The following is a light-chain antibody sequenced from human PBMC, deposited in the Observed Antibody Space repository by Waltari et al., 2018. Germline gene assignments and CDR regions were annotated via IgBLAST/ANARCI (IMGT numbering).Light chain of an antibody. V-gene: IGKV3-20*01. CDR2: GAS. CDR3: QHYLRLPVT. CDR1: QSVTRA. J-gene: IGKJ1*01. Sequence: EIVLTQSPGTLSLSPGESATLSCRTSQSVTRALAWYQQKPGQAPRLLIYGASNRATGIPDRFSGSGSRTDFSLTISGLEPEDFAVYYCQHYLRLPVTFGQGTKVEVK.